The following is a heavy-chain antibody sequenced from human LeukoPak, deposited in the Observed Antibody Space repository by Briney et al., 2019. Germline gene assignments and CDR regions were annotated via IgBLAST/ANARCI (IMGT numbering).Heavy chain of an antibody. D-gene: IGHD3-22*01. Sequence: ASVKVSCTASGYTFTSYAMHWVRQAPGQRLEWMGWINAGNGNTKYSQKFQGRVTITRDTSASTAYMELSSLRSEDTAVYYCARFTMIYDAFDIWGQGTMVAVSS. CDR3: ARFTMIYDAFDI. J-gene: IGHJ3*02. CDR1: GYTFTSYA. CDR2: INAGNGNT. V-gene: IGHV1-3*01.